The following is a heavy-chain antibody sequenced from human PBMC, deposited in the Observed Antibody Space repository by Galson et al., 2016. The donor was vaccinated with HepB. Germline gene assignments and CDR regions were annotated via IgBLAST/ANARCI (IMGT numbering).Heavy chain of an antibody. CDR2: ISGTGGST. V-gene: IGHV3-23*01. D-gene: IGHD6-19*01. J-gene: IGHJ5*02. CDR1: GFTFTTYA. CDR3: VTPQYSSGWFFDP. Sequence: SLRLSCATSGFTFTTYAMTWVRQAPGKGLEWVSGISGTGGSTYYADSVKGRFTSSRDNSNNRLFLRMNSLRAEDTAVYYCVTPQYSSGWFFDPWGQGALVTVSS.